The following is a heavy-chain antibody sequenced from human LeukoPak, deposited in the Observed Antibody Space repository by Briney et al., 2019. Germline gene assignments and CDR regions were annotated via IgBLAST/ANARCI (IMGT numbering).Heavy chain of an antibody. CDR3: ARAEGYCSSTSCYEPFDY. D-gene: IGHD2-2*01. J-gene: IGHJ4*02. CDR2: INPNSGGT. V-gene: IGHV1-2*06. Sequence: ASVKVSCKASGYTFTGYYMHWVRQAPGQGLEWMGRINPNSGGTNYAQKFQGRVTMTRDTSISTAYMELSRLRSDDTAVYYCARAEGYCSSTSCYEPFDYWGQGILVTVSS. CDR1: GYTFTGYY.